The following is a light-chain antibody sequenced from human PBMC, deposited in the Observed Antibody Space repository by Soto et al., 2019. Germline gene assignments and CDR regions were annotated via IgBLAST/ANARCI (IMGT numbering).Light chain of an antibody. CDR2: KAY. J-gene: IGKJ1*01. CDR3: QPYNSYWT. Sequence: DIQMTQSPSTLSASVGDRVTITCRASQSISSWLAWYQQKPGKAPKLLIYKAYSLESGVPSRFSGSGSGTEFTLTISRLQPDDFATYYCQPYNSYWTFGQGTKVEIK. CDR1: QSISSW. V-gene: IGKV1-5*03.